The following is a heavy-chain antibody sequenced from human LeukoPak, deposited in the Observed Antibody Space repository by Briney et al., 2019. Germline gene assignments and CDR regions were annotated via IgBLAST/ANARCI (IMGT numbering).Heavy chain of an antibody. D-gene: IGHD3-3*01. CDR1: GGSISSYY. V-gene: IGHV4-59*08. CDR2: IYYSGST. J-gene: IGHJ4*02. Sequence: SETLSLTCTVSGGSISSYYWSWIRQPPGKGLEWIGYIYYSGSTNYNPSLTSRVTISLDTSKNQFSLKLSSVTAADTAVYCCARRRGNFWSDYYAFDYWGLGTLVTISS. CDR3: ARRRGNFWSDYYAFDY.